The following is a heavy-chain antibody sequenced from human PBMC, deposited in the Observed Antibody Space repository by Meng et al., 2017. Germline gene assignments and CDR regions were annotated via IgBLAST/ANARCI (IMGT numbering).Heavy chain of an antibody. J-gene: IGHJ3*02. Sequence: GGSLRLSCAACGFTFSSYDMHWVRQAPGKGLEWVSGINWNGGSTGYADSVKGRFTISRDNAKNSLYLQMNSLRAEDTALYYCAREFFGSGSYYEDDAFDIWGQGTMVTVSS. CDR2: INWNGGST. D-gene: IGHD3-10*01. CDR3: AREFFGSGSYYEDDAFDI. CDR1: GFTFSSYD. V-gene: IGHV3-20*04.